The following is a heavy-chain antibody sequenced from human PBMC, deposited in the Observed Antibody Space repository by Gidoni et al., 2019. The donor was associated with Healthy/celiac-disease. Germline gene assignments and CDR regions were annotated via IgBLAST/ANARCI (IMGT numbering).Heavy chain of an antibody. V-gene: IGHV3-9*01. CDR1: GFTFDDYA. CDR3: AKGMYGATLYFDY. CDR2: ISWNSGSI. Sequence: EVQLVESGGGLVQPGRSLRLSCAASGFTFDDYAMHWVRQAPGKGLEWVSGISWNSGSIGYADSVKGRFTISRDNAKNSLYLQMNSLRAEDTALYYCAKGMYGATLYFDYWGQGTLVTVSS. J-gene: IGHJ4*02. D-gene: IGHD4-17*01.